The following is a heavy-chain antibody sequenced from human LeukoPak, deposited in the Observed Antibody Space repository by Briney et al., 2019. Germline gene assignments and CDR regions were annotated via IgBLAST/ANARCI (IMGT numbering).Heavy chain of an antibody. CDR2: IYHSGST. CDR3: ARDWEIAVAGTTPPFDY. D-gene: IGHD6-19*01. CDR1: GGSISSSNW. V-gene: IGHV4-4*02. Sequence: SETLSLTCAVSGGSISSSNWWSWVRQPPGKGLEWIGEIYHSGSTNYNPSLKSRVTISVDKSKNQFSLKLSSVTAADTAVYYCARDWEIAVAGTTPPFDYWGQGTLVTVSS. J-gene: IGHJ4*02.